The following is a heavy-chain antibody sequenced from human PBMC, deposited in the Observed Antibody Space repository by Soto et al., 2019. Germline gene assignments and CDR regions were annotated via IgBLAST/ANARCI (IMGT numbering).Heavy chain of an antibody. D-gene: IGHD3-9*01. CDR1: GFSLSTSGVG. Sequence: QITLKESGPTLVKPTQTLTLTCTFSGFSLSTSGVGVGWIRQPPGKALEWLALIYWDEDKRYSPSLKSRLTIPKXTSXNXAVLTMTNMDPVDTATYYCARSYYDILTGYFYGMDVWGQGTTVTVSS. J-gene: IGHJ6*02. CDR3: ARSYYDILTGYFYGMDV. CDR2: IYWDEDK. V-gene: IGHV2-5*02.